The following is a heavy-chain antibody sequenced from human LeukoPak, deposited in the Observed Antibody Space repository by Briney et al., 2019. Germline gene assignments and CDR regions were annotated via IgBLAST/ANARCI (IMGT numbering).Heavy chain of an antibody. Sequence: KPSETLSLTCTVSGGSISSSSYNWGWIRQPPGKGLEWIGSIYSSGSTYYNPSLNSRVTISVDTSKNQFSLKLSSVTAADTAVYYCARDGATGGWFDPWGQGTLVTVSS. CDR3: ARDGATGGWFDP. J-gene: IGHJ5*02. CDR2: IYSSGST. CDR1: GGSISSSSYN. D-gene: IGHD1-26*01. V-gene: IGHV4-39*02.